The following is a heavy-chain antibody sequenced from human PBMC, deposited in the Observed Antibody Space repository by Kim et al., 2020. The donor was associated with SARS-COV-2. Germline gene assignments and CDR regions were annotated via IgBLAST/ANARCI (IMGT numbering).Heavy chain of an antibody. J-gene: IGHJ6*03. Sequence: AASVEGRFTISRDDSKNTAYLQMNTLKTEDTAVYYCSWEYGYVVFYYYMGVWGQGTTVTVSS. V-gene: IGHV3-73*01. CDR3: SWEYGYVVFYYYMGV. D-gene: IGHD3-10*02.